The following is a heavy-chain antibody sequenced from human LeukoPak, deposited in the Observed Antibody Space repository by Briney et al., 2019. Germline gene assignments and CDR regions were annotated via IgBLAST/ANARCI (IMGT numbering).Heavy chain of an antibody. J-gene: IGHJ6*03. CDR1: GGSISSYY. D-gene: IGHD5-18*01. CDR3: ARGTAMAYYYYYYYYMDV. Sequence: SETLSLTCTVSGGSISSYYWSWIRQPPGKGLEWIGYIYTSGSTNYNPSLKSRVTISVDTSKNQFSLKLSSVTAADTAVYYCARGTAMAYYYYYYYYMDVWGKGTTVTVSS. V-gene: IGHV4-4*09. CDR2: IYTSGST.